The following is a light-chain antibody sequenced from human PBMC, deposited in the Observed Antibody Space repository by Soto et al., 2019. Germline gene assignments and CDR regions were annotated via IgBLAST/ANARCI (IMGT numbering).Light chain of an antibody. V-gene: IGKV3D-15*01. CDR1: QSVSSN. Sequence: EIVMTQSPATLSVSPGESATLSCRASQSVSSNLAWYQQKPGQAPRLLIYGASTRATGIPARFSGSGSGTEFTLTISSLQSEDFAVDYCQQYNNWPPWTFGQGTKVDI. J-gene: IGKJ1*01. CDR2: GAS. CDR3: QQYNNWPPWT.